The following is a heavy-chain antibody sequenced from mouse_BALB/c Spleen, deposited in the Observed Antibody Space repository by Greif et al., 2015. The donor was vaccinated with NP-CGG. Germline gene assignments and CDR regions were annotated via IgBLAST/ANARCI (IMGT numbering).Heavy chain of an antibody. D-gene: IGHD2-4*01. CDR2: INPYNGAT. J-gene: IGHJ2*01. Sequence: VQLQQSGPELVKPGASVKISCKASGYSFTGYYMHWVKQSHVKSLEWIGRINPYNGATSYNQNFKDEASLTVDKSSSTAYMELHSLTSEDSAVYYCARYYDYEYYFDYWGQGTTLPVSS. V-gene: IGHV1-31*01. CDR1: GYSFTGYY. CDR3: ARYYDYEYYFDY.